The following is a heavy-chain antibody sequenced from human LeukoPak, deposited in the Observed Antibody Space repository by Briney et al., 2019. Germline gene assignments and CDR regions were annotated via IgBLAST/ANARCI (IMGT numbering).Heavy chain of an antibody. D-gene: IGHD3-22*01. CDR2: INPNSGGT. CDR1: GYTFTGYY. CDR3: ARVHYYDSSGYYPYFDY. Sequence: GASVKVSCKASGYTFTGYYMHWVRQAPGQGLEWMGWINPNSGGTNYAQKFQGRVTITRDTSISTAYMELSRLRSDDTAVYYCARVHYYDSSGYYPYFDYWGQGTLVTVSS. J-gene: IGHJ4*02. V-gene: IGHV1-2*02.